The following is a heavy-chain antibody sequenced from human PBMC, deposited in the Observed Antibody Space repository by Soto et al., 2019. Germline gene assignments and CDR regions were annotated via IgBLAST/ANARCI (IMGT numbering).Heavy chain of an antibody. CDR3: ARDIAAADP. CDR1: GFTFSSYG. CDR2: ISSSSSNI. J-gene: IGHJ5*02. D-gene: IGHD6-13*01. V-gene: IGHV3-21*01. Sequence: GGSLRLSCAASGFTFSSYGMHWVRQAPGKGLEWVSSISSSSSNIYYADSVKGRFTISRDNAKNSLYLQMNSLRAEDTAVYYCARDIAAADPWGQGTLVTVSS.